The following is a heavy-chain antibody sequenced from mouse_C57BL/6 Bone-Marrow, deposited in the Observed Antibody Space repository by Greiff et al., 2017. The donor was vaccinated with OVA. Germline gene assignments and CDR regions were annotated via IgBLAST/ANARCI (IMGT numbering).Heavy chain of an antibody. V-gene: IGHV1-82*01. CDR1: GYAFSSSW. D-gene: IGHD2-5*01. CDR3: AAAYYSNSYYFDY. Sequence: VKLMESGPELVKPGASVKISCKASGYAFSSSWMNWVKQRPGKGLEWIGRIYPGDGDTNYNGKFKGKATLTADKSSSTAYMQLSSLTSEDSAVYFCAAAYYSNSYYFDYWGQGTTLTVSS. J-gene: IGHJ2*01. CDR2: IYPGDGDT.